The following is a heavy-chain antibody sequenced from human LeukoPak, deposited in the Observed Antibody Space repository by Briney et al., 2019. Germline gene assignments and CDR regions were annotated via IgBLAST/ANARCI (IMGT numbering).Heavy chain of an antibody. CDR3: ARGGRERYSSGWTDAFDI. V-gene: IGHV1-46*01. Sequence: ASVKVSCKASGYTFTSYYMHWVRQAPGQGLEWMGIINPSGGSTSYAQTSQGRVTMTRDTSTSTVYMELSSLSSEDTAVYYCARGGRERYSSGWTDAFDIWGQGTMVTVSS. CDR1: GYTFTSYY. D-gene: IGHD6-19*01. CDR2: INPSGGST. J-gene: IGHJ3*02.